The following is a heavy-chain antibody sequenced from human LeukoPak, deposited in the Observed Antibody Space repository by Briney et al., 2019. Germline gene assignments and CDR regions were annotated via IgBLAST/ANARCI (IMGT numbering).Heavy chain of an antibody. Sequence: PGGSLRLSCATSGFTFSDHYMDWVRQAPGKGLEWVARTRSKARGYTTEYAASVKGRFTVSRDESMNPLYLQMNSLKTEDEAVYYCARGPTVTFNYHYGMDVWGQGTTVTVSS. J-gene: IGHJ6*02. CDR3: ARGPTVTFNYHYGMDV. CDR1: GFTFSDHY. CDR2: TRSKARGYTT. V-gene: IGHV3-72*01. D-gene: IGHD4-17*01.